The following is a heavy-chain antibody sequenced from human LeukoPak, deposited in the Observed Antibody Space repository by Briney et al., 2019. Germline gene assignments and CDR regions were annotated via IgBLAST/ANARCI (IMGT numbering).Heavy chain of an antibody. V-gene: IGHV1-8*03. CDR3: ARSRYCSSTSCYHNWFDP. CDR2: MNPNSGNT. J-gene: IGHJ5*02. CDR1: RYTFTSYD. Sequence: ASVEVSCKASRYTFTSYDINWVRQATGQGLEWMGWMNPNSGNTGYAQKFQGRVTITRNTSISTAYMELSSLRSEDTAVYYCARSRYCSSTSCYHNWFDPRGQGTLVTVSS. D-gene: IGHD2-2*01.